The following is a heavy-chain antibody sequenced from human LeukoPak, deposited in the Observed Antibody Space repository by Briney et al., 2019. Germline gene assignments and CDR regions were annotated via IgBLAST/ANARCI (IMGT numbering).Heavy chain of an antibody. CDR3: AREVPAADNWFDP. D-gene: IGHD2-2*01. CDR2: IYYSGST. V-gene: IGHV4-59*01. J-gene: IGHJ5*02. CDR1: GGSISSYY. Sequence: KPSETLSLTCTVSGGSISSYYWSWIRQPPGKGLEWIGYIYYSGSTNYNPSLKSRVTISVDTSKNQFSLKLSSVTAADTAVYYCAREVPAADNWFDPWGQGTLVTVSP.